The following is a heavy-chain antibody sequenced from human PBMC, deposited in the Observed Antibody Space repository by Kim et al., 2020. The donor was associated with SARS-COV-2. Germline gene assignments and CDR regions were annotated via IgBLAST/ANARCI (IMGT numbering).Heavy chain of an antibody. CDR3: AKDTSLSMIVVASFDH. D-gene: IGHD3-22*01. CDR2: FSGSGIST. V-gene: IGHV3-23*01. CDR1: GFTFSAHA. Sequence: GGSLRLSCVASGFTFSAHAMSWVRQAPGKGLEWVSGFSGSGISTYYADSVKGRFTISRDNSKNTVYLQMNSLRVDDTAIYYCAKDTSLSMIVVASFDHWGQGPLGTVSS. J-gene: IGHJ4*02.